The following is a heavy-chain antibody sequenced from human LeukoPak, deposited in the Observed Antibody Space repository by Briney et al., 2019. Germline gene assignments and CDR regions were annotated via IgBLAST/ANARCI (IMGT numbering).Heavy chain of an antibody. D-gene: IGHD3-22*01. J-gene: IGHJ4*02. CDR2: INPNSDIT. CDR3: ARGGRGFYDSSVSLDY. CDR1: GYTFTGYY. Sequence: ASVKVSCKASGYTFTGYYMHWVRQAPGQGLEWMGWINPNSDITNYAQKFQGGVTMTSDTSITTAYMELSRLRSDDTAVYYCARGGRGFYDSSVSLDYWGQGTLVTVSS. V-gene: IGHV1-2*02.